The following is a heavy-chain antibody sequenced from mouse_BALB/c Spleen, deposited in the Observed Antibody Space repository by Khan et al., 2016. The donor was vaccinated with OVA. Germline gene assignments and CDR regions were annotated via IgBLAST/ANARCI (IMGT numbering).Heavy chain of an antibody. Sequence: QVQLKQSGPGLVAPSQSLSITCTISGFSLTNYGVHWVRQPPGKGLEWLVVIWSDGSTTYNSALKSRLTISKDNSKSQVFLKMNSLQTDDTAVYFGARQPCKHNNIMDYWGQGTSVTVSS. D-gene: IGHD1-3*01. CDR1: GFSLTNYG. CDR2: IWSDGST. V-gene: IGHV2-6-1*01. J-gene: IGHJ4*01. CDR3: ARQPCKHNNIMDY.